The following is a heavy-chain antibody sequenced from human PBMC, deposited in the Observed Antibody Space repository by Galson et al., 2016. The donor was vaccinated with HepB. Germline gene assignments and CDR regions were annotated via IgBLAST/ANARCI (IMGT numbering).Heavy chain of an antibody. CDR3: AKERVGSGGWLQFCLDY. CDR2: ISYDGSLK. J-gene: IGHJ4*02. V-gene: IGHV3-30*18. Sequence: SLRLSCAASEFPFSTYGMHWVRQAPGKGLEWVSAISYDGSLKYYADSVKGRFTISRDNSKNTLYLQMNSLRAEDTAVYYCAKERVGSGGWLQFCLDYWGQGTLVTVSS. D-gene: IGHD5-24*01. CDR1: EFPFSTYG.